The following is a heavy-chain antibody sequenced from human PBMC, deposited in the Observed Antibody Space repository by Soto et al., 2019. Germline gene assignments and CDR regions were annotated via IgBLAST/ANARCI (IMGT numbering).Heavy chain of an antibody. CDR3: ARLNWNVDILENWFDA. J-gene: IGHJ5*02. CDR1: GYTFTSYG. D-gene: IGHD1-20*01. V-gene: IGHV1-18*01. CDR2: ISAYNGNT. Sequence: ASVKVSCKASGYTFTSYGISWVRQAPGQGLEWMGWISAYNGNTNYAQKLQGRVTMTTDTSTSTAYMELRSLRSDDTAVYYCARLNWNVDILENWFDAWGQGTLVTVSS.